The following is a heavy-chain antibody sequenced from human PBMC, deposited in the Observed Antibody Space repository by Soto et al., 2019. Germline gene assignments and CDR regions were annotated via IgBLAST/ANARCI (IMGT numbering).Heavy chain of an antibody. J-gene: IGHJ4*02. V-gene: IGHV3-30*04. Sequence: QVQLVESGGGVVQPGRSLRLSCAASGFTFSRHTMHWVRQAPGKGLEWVAAISDDGRNTYYADSVKGLFTISRENSKNTLYLQMNSLSSEDTAVQHCAREVYYDFWSGFNTHPYYFDDWVQGTLVTVS. CDR1: GFTFSRHT. CDR2: ISDDGRNT. CDR3: AREVYYDFWSGFNTHPYYFDD. D-gene: IGHD3-3*01.